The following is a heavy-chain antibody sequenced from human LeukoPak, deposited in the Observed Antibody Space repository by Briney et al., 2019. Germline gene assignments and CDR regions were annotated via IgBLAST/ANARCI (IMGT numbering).Heavy chain of an antibody. D-gene: IGHD3-10*01. V-gene: IGHV4-39*07. CDR1: GGSISSSSYY. CDR2: IYYSGST. CDR3: ARPSGDYGWAIDY. Sequence: SETLSLTCTVSGGSISSSSYYWGWIRQPPGKGLEWIGSIYYSGSTNYNPSLKSRVTISVDTSKNQFSLKLRSVTAADTAVYYCARPSGDYGWAIDYWGQGTLVTVSS. J-gene: IGHJ4*02.